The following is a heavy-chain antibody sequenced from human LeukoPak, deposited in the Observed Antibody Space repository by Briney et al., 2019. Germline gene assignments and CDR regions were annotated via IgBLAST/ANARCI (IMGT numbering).Heavy chain of an antibody. CDR2: INPSGGST. V-gene: IGHV1-46*01. Sequence: ASVKVSCKASGYTFTSYYMHWVRQAPGQGLEWMGIINPSGGSTSYAQKFQGRVTMTRDTSTSTVYMELSSLRSEDTAVYYCARDSLAYCGGDCYSPFDVFDIWGQGTMVTVSS. J-gene: IGHJ3*02. CDR3: ARDSLAYCGGDCYSPFDVFDI. D-gene: IGHD2-21*02. CDR1: GYTFTSYY.